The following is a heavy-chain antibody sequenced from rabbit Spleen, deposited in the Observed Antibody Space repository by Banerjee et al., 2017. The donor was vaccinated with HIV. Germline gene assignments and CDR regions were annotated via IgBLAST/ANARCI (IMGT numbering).Heavy chain of an antibody. D-gene: IGHD8-1*01. Sequence: QSLEESGGDLVKPGASLTLTCIASGVSFSGDSFSGDSYMCWVRQAPGKGLEWIVCIDTGSSGFTYFASWAKGRFTVFKTSSTTVTLQMTSLTAADTATYFCARDTGSSFSSYGMDLWGPGTLVTVS. CDR2: IDTGSSGFT. J-gene: IGHJ6*01. CDR1: GVSFSGDSFSGDSY. CDR3: ARDTGSSFSSYGMDL. V-gene: IGHV1S40*01.